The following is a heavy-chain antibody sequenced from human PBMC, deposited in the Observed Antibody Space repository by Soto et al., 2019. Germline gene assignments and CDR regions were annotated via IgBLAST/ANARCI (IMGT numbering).Heavy chain of an antibody. CDR3: ARDDLPAANTNDY. CDR2: ISSSSSSTI. D-gene: IGHD2-2*01. CDR1: GFTFSSYS. V-gene: IGHV3-48*04. Sequence: GGSLRLSCAASGFTFSSYSMNWVRQAPGKGLEWVSYISSSSSSTIYYADSVKGRFTISRDNAKNSLYLQMNSLRAEDTAVYYCARDDLPAANTNDYWGQGTRVTVSS. J-gene: IGHJ4*02.